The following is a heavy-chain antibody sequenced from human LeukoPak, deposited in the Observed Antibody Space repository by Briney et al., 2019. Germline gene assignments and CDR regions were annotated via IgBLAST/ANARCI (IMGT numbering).Heavy chain of an antibody. J-gene: IGHJ4*02. CDR2: ISSSGSTI. Sequence: GGSLRLSCAASGFTFSDYYMSWIRQAPGKGLEWVSYISSSGSTIYYADSVKGRFTISRDNAKNSLYLQMNSLRAEDTAVYYCARGPIIYLAYCGGDCSPGFDYWGQGTLVTVSS. CDR3: ARGPIIYLAYCGGDCSPGFDY. CDR1: GFTFSDYY. D-gene: IGHD2-21*02. V-gene: IGHV3-11*01.